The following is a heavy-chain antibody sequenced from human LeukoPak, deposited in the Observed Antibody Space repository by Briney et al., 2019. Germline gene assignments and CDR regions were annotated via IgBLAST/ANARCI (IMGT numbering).Heavy chain of an antibody. V-gene: IGHV4-59*01. CDR1: GGSISSYY. CDR3: ARGLRGYIYGPWDY. D-gene: IGHD5-18*01. CDR2: IQYSGST. Sequence: SETLSLTCTVSGGSISSYYWSWIRQPPGKGLEWIGCIQYSGSTYYNPSLKSRATISVDTSKNLFSLRLNSVTDAGTALYSCARGLRGYIYGPWDYWGQGTLVTVSS. J-gene: IGHJ4*02.